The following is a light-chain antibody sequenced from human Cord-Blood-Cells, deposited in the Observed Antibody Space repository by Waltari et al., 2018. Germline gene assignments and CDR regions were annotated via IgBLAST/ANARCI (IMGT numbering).Light chain of an antibody. V-gene: IGKV3-11*01. J-gene: IGKJ1*01. CDR2: DAS. CDR3: QQRSKWPPT. Sequence: EIVLTQSPATLSLSPGERSTLSCRASQIVSSYLAWYQQKPGQAPRLLIYDASNRATGIPARFSGSGSGTDFTLTISSLEPEDFAVYYCQQRSKWPPTFGQGTKVEIK. CDR1: QIVSSY.